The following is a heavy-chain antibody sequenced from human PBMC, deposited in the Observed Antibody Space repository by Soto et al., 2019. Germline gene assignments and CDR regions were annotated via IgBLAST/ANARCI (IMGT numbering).Heavy chain of an antibody. J-gene: IGHJ6*02. CDR2: IWYDGSNK. CDR3: AMFYILTHVSDYYYGMDV. V-gene: IGHV3-33*01. Sequence: QVQLVESGGGVVQPGRSLRLSCAASGFTFSSYGMHWVRQAPGKGLEWVAVIWYDGSNKYYADSVKGRFTISRDNSKNTLYLQMNSLRAEDTAEYYCAMFYILTHVSDYYYGMDVWGQGTTVTVSS. D-gene: IGHD3-9*01. CDR1: GFTFSSYG.